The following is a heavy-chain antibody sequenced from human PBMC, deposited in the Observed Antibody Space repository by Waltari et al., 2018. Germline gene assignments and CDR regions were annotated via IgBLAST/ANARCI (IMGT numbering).Heavy chain of an antibody. D-gene: IGHD2-8*02. CDR3: ARALGTGGYIYYYYMDA. CDR1: GFTFGDHA. V-gene: IGHV3-49*04. J-gene: IGHJ6*03. Sequence: EVQLVESGGGLVQPGRSLRLSCTTSGFTFGDHAISWVRQAPGKGLEWVGLTRRKHYGGTTEYAASVRGRFTISRDDSESIAYLQMNSLRSDDTAIYYCARALGTGGYIYYYYMDAWGKGTTVTVSS. CDR2: TRRKHYGGTT.